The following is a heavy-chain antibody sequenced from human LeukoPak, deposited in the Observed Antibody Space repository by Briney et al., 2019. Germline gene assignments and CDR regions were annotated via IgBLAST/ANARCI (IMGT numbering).Heavy chain of an antibody. J-gene: IGHJ4*02. CDR3: ARGASSGWKDY. V-gene: IGHV4-59*01. CDR2: IYYSGST. Sequence: SETLSLTCTLSGGSISSYYWSWIRQPPGKGLEWIGYIYYSGSTNYNPSLKSRVTISVDTSKNQFSLKLSSVTAADTAVYYCARGASSGWKDYWGQGTLVTVSS. D-gene: IGHD6-19*01. CDR1: GGSISSYY.